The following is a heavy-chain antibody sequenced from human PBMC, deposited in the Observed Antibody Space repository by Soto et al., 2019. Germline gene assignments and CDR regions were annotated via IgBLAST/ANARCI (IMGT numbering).Heavy chain of an antibody. D-gene: IGHD3-10*01. Sequence: ASVKVSCEASGGTFSSHTFNWVRQAPGQGLEWMGGIFPIFRTANYAQKFQGRVTIVADESASTVYMELSSLRSDNTAVYYCARDLEFRDGNISHLDYWGQGPMMTVSS. CDR3: ARDLEFRDGNISHLDY. CDR2: IFPIFRTA. V-gene: IGHV1-69*13. CDR1: GGTFSSHT. J-gene: IGHJ4*02.